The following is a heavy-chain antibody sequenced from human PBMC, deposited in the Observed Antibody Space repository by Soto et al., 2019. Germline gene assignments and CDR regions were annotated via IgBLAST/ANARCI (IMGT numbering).Heavy chain of an antibody. CDR2: INPNSGGT. J-gene: IGHJ4*02. CDR3: ARGRDGYNFLEFDY. CDR1: GYTFTGYY. D-gene: IGHD5-12*01. V-gene: IGHV1-2*04. Sequence: ASVKVSCKASGYTFTGYYMHWVRQAPGQGLEWMGWINPNSGGTNYAQKFQGWVTMTRDTSISTAYMELSRLRSDDTAVYYCARGRDGYNFLEFDYWGQGTLVTVSS.